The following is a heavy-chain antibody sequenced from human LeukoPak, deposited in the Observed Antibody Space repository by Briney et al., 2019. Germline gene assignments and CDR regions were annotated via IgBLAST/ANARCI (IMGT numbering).Heavy chain of an antibody. V-gene: IGHV1-18*01. CDR3: ARELSYGDYRPENWFDP. CDR2: ISAYNGNT. J-gene: IGHJ5*02. Sequence: ASVKVSCKASGYTFTSYGISWVRQAPGQGLEWMGWISAYNGNTNYAQKLQGRVTMTTDTSTSTAYMELRSLRSDDTAVYYCARELSYGDYRPENWFDPWGQGILVTVSS. CDR1: GYTFTSYG. D-gene: IGHD4-17*01.